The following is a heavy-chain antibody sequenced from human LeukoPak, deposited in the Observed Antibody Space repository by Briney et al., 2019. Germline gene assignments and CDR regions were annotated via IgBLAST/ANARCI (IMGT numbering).Heavy chain of an antibody. D-gene: IGHD3-16*01. J-gene: IGHJ5*02. Sequence: GGSLRLSCAASGFTFSSYSMNWVRQVPGKGLEWVSCISSSSYIYYADSVKGRFTISRDNAKNSLYLQMNSLRAEDTAVYYCARGYGRGGANWFDPWGQGTLVTVSS. V-gene: IGHV3-21*01. CDR3: ARGYGRGGANWFDP. CDR1: GFTFSSYS. CDR2: ISSSSYI.